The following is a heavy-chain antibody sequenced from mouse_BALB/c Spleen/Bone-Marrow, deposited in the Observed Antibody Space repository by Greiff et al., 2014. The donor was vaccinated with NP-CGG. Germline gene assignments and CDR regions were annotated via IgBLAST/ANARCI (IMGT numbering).Heavy chain of an antibody. J-gene: IGHJ2*01. CDR2: ISYDGSN. V-gene: IGHV3-6*02. CDR1: GDSITSGYY. CDR3: ARDQLRFDY. D-gene: IGHD1-1*01. Sequence: LSLTCSVTGDSITSGYYWNWIRQFPGNKLEWKGYISYDGSNNYNPSLKNRISITRDTSKNQFFLKLNSVTTEDTATYYCARDQLRFDYWGQGTTLTVSS.